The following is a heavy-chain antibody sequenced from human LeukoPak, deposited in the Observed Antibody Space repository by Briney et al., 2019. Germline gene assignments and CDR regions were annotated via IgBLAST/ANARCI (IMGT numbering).Heavy chain of an antibody. V-gene: IGHV3-23*01. CDR2: ISGSGGST. D-gene: IGHD3-3*01. CDR1: GFTFSSYA. J-gene: IGHJ6*03. Sequence: GGSLRLSCAASGFTFSSYAMSWVRQAPGKGLEWVSAISGSGGSTYYADSVKGRFTISRDNSKNTLYLQMTSLRAEDTAVYYCAKPERGYLLYYYMDVWGKGTTVTVSS. CDR3: AKPERGYLLYYYMDV.